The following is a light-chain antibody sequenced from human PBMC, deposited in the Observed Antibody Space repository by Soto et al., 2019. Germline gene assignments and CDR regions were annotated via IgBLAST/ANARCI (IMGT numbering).Light chain of an antibody. CDR2: GAS. J-gene: IGKJ1*01. Sequence: EIVLTQSPATLSLSPGERVTLSCRASQRISTYLAWYQQKPGQAPRLFIYGASNRATGIPDRFSGSGSGTDFTLTISRLEPEDFAVYYCQQYGSSGTFGQGTKVDIK. CDR3: QQYGSSGT. CDR1: QRISTY. V-gene: IGKV3-20*01.